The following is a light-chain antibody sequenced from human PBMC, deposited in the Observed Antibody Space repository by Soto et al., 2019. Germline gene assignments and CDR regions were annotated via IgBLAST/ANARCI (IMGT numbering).Light chain of an antibody. Sequence: EILMTQSPATLSVSPGERATLSCRASQSVRSNVAWYQQKPGQAPRLLIYGASTRATGIPARFSGSGSGTEFTLTISSLQSEDFAVYYCQQYNNWTPITFGQGTRLEIK. CDR1: QSVRSN. CDR3: QQYNNWTPIT. V-gene: IGKV3-15*01. CDR2: GAS. J-gene: IGKJ5*01.